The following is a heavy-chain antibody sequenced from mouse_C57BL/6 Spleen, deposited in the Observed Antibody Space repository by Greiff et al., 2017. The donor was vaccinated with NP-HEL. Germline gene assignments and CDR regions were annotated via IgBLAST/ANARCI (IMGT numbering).Heavy chain of an antibody. J-gene: IGHJ4*01. Sequence: SGAELVKPGASVKLSCKASGYTFTSYWMHWVKQRPGRGLEWIGRIDPNSGGTKYNEKFKSKATLTVDKPSSTAYMQLSSLTSEDSAVYYCARELRRDYYAMDYWGQGTSVTVSS. V-gene: IGHV1-72*01. CDR2: IDPNSGGT. CDR3: ARELRRDYYAMDY. CDR1: GYTFTSYW. D-gene: IGHD2-12*01.